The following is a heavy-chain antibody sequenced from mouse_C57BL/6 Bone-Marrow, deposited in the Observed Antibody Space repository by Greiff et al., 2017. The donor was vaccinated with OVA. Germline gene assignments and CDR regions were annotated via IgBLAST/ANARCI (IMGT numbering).Heavy chain of an antibody. CDR1: GFTFSDYG. V-gene: IGHV5-17*01. J-gene: IGHJ4*01. Sequence: DVKLVESGGGLVKPGGSLKISCAASGFTFSDYGMHWVRQAPEKGLEWVAYISSGSSNIYYADTVKGRFTISRDNAKNTLFLQMTSLRSEDTAMYYCAIYYGSSYAMDYWGQGTSVTVSS. CDR3: AIYYGSSYAMDY. D-gene: IGHD1-1*01. CDR2: ISSGSSNI.